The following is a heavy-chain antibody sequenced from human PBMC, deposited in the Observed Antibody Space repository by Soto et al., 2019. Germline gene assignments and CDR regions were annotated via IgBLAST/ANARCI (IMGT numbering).Heavy chain of an antibody. D-gene: IGHD4-17*01. Sequence: QVQLVQSGAEVKKPGASVKVSCKASGYTFTSYGISWVRQAPGQGLEWMGWISAYNGNINYAQKLQGRVTMTTDTSTSTAYMELRSLRSDDTAVYYCARDIISRTTVMYYGMDVWGQGTTVTVSS. CDR1: GYTFTSYG. J-gene: IGHJ6*02. V-gene: IGHV1-18*01. CDR2: ISAYNGNI. CDR3: ARDIISRTTVMYYGMDV.